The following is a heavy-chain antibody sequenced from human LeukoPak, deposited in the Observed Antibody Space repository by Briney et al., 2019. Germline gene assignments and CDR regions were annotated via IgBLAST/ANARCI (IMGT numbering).Heavy chain of an antibody. V-gene: IGHV5-51*01. CDR3: ARQPPLRDYGGNPLDY. CDR1: GYSFTNYW. J-gene: IGHJ4*02. Sequence: GESLKISCRGSGYSFTNYWIGWVRQMPGKGLEWMGIIYPGDSDTRYSPSFQGQVTISADKSISTAYLQWSNLKASDTAMYYCARQPPLRDYGGNPLDYWGQGTLVTVSS. CDR2: IYPGDSDT. D-gene: IGHD4-23*01.